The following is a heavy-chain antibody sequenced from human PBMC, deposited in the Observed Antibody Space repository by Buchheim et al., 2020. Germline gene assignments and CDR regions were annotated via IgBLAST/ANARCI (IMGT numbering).Heavy chain of an antibody. CDR1: GGSFSGYY. V-gene: IGHV4-34*01. CDR3: ARGAIFGVVITYYYGMDV. CDR2: INHSGST. D-gene: IGHD3-3*01. Sequence: QVQLQQWGAGLLKPSETLSLTCAVHGGSFSGYYWSWIRQPPGKGLEWIGEINHSGSTNSNPSHKSRVTLSVDTSKNQFSLKLSSVTAADTVVYYWARGAIFGVVITYYYGMDVWGQGTT. J-gene: IGHJ6*02.